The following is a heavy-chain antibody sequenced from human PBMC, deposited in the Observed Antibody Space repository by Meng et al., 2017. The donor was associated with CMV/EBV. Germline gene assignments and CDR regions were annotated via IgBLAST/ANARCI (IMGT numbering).Heavy chain of an antibody. D-gene: IGHD2-21*02. CDR1: GGSISSGDYY. Sequence: VPLPESGPGVVKPSHTRALTGTVSGGSISSGDYYWSWNRQPPGKGLEWIGYIYYSGSTYYNPSLKSRVTISVDTSKNQFSLKLSSVTAADTAVYYCAREGDNPFDYWGQGTLVTVSS. V-gene: IGHV4-30-4*08. CDR2: IYYSGST. CDR3: AREGDNPFDY. J-gene: IGHJ4*02.